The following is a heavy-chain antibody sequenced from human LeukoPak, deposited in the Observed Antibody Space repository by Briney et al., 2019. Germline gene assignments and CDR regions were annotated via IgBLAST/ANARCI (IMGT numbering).Heavy chain of an antibody. Sequence: GGSLRLSCAASGFTFSSYAMSWVRQAPGKGLEWVPAISGSGGSTYYADSVKGRFTISRDNSKNTLYLQMNSLRAEDTAVYYCAKDRGRNYDYVWGSYNYFDYWGQGTLVTVSS. J-gene: IGHJ4*02. V-gene: IGHV3-23*01. CDR3: AKDRGRNYDYVWGSYNYFDY. D-gene: IGHD3-16*01. CDR1: GFTFSSYA. CDR2: ISGSGGST.